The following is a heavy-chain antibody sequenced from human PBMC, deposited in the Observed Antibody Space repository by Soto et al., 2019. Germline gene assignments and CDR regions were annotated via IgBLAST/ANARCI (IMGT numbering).Heavy chain of an antibody. CDR2: ISGSGGST. CDR3: AKSPRGVGWFGELFFDY. J-gene: IGHJ4*02. V-gene: IGHV3-23*01. Sequence: GGSLRLSCAASGFTFSSYAMSWVRQAPGKGLEWVSAISGSGGSTYYADSVKGRFTISRDNSKNTLYLQMNSLRAEDTAVYYCAKSPRGVGWFGELFFDYWGQGTLVTVSS. CDR1: GFTFSSYA. D-gene: IGHD3-10*01.